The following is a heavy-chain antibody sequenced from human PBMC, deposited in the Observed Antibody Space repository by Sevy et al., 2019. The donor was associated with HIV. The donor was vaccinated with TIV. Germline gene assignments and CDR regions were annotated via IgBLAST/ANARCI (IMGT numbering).Heavy chain of an antibody. CDR2: ISSNSKYL. Sequence: GGSMRLSCATSGFHFNYHGMHWVRQAPGKGLEWVSCISSNSKYLYYADSVKGRFTVSRDNARSSLFLQLSDLRAGDTAVYYCARETGAAYYSDTSGFDYWGQGTLVTVSS. V-gene: IGHV3-21*06. J-gene: IGHJ4*02. CDR1: GFHFNYHG. D-gene: IGHD3-22*01. CDR3: ARETGAAYYSDTSGFDY.